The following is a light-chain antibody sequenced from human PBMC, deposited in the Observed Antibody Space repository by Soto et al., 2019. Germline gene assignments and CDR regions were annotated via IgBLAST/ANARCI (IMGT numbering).Light chain of an antibody. Sequence: DIVMTQSPLSLRVTPGEPASISCRSSQSLLHSSGYNYLHWYLQKPGQSPQLLISLGSDRAPGVPDRFSGSGSGTDFTLKITRVEAEDVGVYYCMQPLQTPWTFGQGTEVEIK. CDR1: QSLLHSSGYNY. J-gene: IGKJ1*01. CDR3: MQPLQTPWT. V-gene: IGKV2-28*01. CDR2: LGS.